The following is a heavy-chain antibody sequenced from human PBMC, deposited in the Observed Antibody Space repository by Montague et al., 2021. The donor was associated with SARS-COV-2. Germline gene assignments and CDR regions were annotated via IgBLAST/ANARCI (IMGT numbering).Heavy chain of an antibody. V-gene: IGHV3-7*01. CDR1: GFTFSSYC. CDR3: ARVPSSSWYFEY. D-gene: IGHD6-13*01. J-gene: IGHJ4*02. CDR2: IKQDGSEK. Sequence: SLRLSCAASGFTFSSYCMSWVRQAPGKGLEWVANIKQDGSEKYYVDSVKGRFTISRDNAKHSLYLQMSSLRAEDTAVYYCARVPSSSWYFEYWGQGTLVTVSS.